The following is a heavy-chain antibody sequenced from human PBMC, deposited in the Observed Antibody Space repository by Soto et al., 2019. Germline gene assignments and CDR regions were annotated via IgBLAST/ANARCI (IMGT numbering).Heavy chain of an antibody. CDR3: VRGVYYSDSNGHGFYY. Sequence: QVQLQQWGAGLLKPSETLSLTCAAYGGSFSGYYWSWIRQPPGKGLEWIGEINHDGSTNYNPSLKSRVTISVDTSKNQFSLKLSSVTAADTAVYYCVRGVYYSDSNGHGFYYWGQGTLLTVSS. V-gene: IGHV4-34*01. CDR2: INHDGST. D-gene: IGHD3-22*01. J-gene: IGHJ4*02. CDR1: GGSFSGYY.